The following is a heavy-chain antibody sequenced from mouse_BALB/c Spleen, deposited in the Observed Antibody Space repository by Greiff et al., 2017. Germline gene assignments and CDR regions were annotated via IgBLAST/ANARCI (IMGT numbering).Heavy chain of an antibody. CDR3: ARDRGWGDYDGAWFAY. V-gene: IGHV5-6-3*01. J-gene: IGHJ3*01. Sequence: EVQLVESGGGLVPPGGSLTLSCAASGFSFSSYGMSWVRQTPDKRLELVATINSNGGSTYYPDSVKGRFTISRDNAKNTLYLQMSSRKSEDTAMYYCARDRGWGDYDGAWFAYWGQGTLVTVSA. D-gene: IGHD2-4*01. CDR2: INSNGGST. CDR1: GFSFSSYG.